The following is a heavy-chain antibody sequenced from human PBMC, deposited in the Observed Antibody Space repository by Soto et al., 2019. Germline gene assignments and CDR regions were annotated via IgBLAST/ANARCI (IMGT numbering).Heavy chain of an antibody. CDR2: ICSGGST. CDR3: AKGGLRYFDWPGGDWFDP. Sequence: GGSLRLSCAASGFSVSSSHMNWVRQAPGKGQEWVSVICSGGSTYYADSVKGRFTISRDNSKNTLYLQMNSLRAEDAAVYYCAKGGLRYFDWPGGDWFDPWGQGTLVTVSS. CDR1: GFSVSSSH. V-gene: IGHV3-53*01. J-gene: IGHJ5*02. D-gene: IGHD3-9*01.